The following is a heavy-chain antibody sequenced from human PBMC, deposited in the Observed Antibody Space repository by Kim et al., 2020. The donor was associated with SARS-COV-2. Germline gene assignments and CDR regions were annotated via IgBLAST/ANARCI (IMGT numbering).Heavy chain of an antibody. Sequence: RLQGRVTITADKSTSTAYMELSSLRSEDTAVYDCARASFFYDSSGYHFDYWGQGTLVTVSS. V-gene: IGHV1-69*04. D-gene: IGHD3-22*01. J-gene: IGHJ4*02. CDR3: ARASFFYDSSGYHFDY.